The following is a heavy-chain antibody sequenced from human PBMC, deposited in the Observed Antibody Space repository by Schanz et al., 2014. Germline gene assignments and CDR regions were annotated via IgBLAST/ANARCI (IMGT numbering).Heavy chain of an antibody. CDR2: ISHSGASK. Sequence: DVQLLESGGGLVQPGGSLRLSCAASGFTFNSYAMTWVRQAPGKGLEWVSSISHSGASKYYADSVKGRFAISRDNSEKTLYLQMNSLSADDTAVFYCAKGMRYCSGGTCDYYYYYGLDVWGQGTTVTVSS. J-gene: IGHJ6*02. CDR3: AKGMRYCSGGTCDYYYYYGLDV. CDR1: GFTFNSYA. D-gene: IGHD2-15*01. V-gene: IGHV3-23*01.